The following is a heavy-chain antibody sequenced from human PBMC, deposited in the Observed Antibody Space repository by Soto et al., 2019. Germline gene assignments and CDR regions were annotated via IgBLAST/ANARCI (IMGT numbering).Heavy chain of an antibody. J-gene: IGHJ6*02. CDR1: GGTFSSYA. D-gene: IGHD3-10*01. Sequence: QVQLVQSGAEVKKPGSSVKVSCKASGGTFSSYAISWVRQAPGQGLEWMGGIIPIFGTANYAQKFQGRLTITADESTSIAYMELSSLTSEDTAVYYCARGRYYGSGSRTDYYYYYGMDVWGQGTTVTVSS. V-gene: IGHV1-69*12. CDR3: ARGRYYGSGSRTDYYYYYGMDV. CDR2: IIPIFGTA.